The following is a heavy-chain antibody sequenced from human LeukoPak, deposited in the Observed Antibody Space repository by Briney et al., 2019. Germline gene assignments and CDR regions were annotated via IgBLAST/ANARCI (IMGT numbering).Heavy chain of an antibody. J-gene: IGHJ4*02. D-gene: IGHD5-12*01. Sequence: GGSLRLSCAASGFTFSSYSMNWVRQAPGKGLEWVSSISSTSSYIYYADSVQGRFTISRDNAKNSLYLQMNSLRAEDTAVYYCARGGYTGYDFAFDYWGQGILVTVSS. CDR2: ISSTSSYI. CDR1: GFTFSSYS. CDR3: ARGGYTGYDFAFDY. V-gene: IGHV3-21*01.